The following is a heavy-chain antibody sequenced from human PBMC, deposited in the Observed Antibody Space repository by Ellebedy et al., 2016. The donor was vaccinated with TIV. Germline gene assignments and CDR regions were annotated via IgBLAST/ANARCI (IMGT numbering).Heavy chain of an antibody. CDR2: VSDSGGTA. J-gene: IGHJ4*02. V-gene: IGHV3-23*01. CDR3: AKDGSGWFGPPVGD. CDR1: GFTVSSNY. Sequence: GGSLRLSCAASGFTVSSNYMSWVRQAPGKGLEWVSAVSDSGGTAFYADSVKGRFTISRDNSKNTLYLVMNSLRAEDTAVYYCAKDGSGWFGPPVGDWGQGTLVTVSS. D-gene: IGHD6-19*01.